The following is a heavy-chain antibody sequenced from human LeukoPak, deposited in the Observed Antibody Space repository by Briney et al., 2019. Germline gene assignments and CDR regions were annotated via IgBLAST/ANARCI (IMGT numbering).Heavy chain of an antibody. CDR1: GFTFSDYY. CDR2: ISNSADTR. D-gene: IGHD6-6*01. Sequence: PGGSLRLSCAASGFTFSDYYMSWIRQTPGKGLEWLAYISNSADTRKYADSVTGRFTISRDNAKNSVFLQMNSLRAEDSGVYYCAKGSLAARLYYYGMDVWGQGTTVTVSS. CDR3: AKGSLAARLYYYGMDV. J-gene: IGHJ6*02. V-gene: IGHV3-11*01.